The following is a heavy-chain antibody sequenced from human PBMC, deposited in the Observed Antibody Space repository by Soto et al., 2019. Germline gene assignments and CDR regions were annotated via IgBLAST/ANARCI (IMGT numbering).Heavy chain of an antibody. CDR3: ARGGRGYSYGPGPFDY. Sequence: QVQLQQWGAGLLKPSETLSLTCAVYGGSFSGYYWSWIRQPPGKGLEWIGEINHSGSTNYNPSLKGRVTISVDTSKHQFPRKLSSVTAADTAVYYCARGGRGYSYGPGPFDYWGQGTLVTVSS. D-gene: IGHD5-18*01. V-gene: IGHV4-34*01. CDR1: GGSFSGYY. CDR2: INHSGST. J-gene: IGHJ4*02.